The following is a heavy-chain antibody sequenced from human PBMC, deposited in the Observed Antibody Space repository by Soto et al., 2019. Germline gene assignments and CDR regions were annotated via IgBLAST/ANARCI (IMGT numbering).Heavy chain of an antibody. CDR1: GASVSSTYW. D-gene: IGHD6-13*01. Sequence: PXXTLSLPCAVSGASVSSTYWWSWARQPPGKGPEWIGEINHRGSANYNPSLKSRVTMSLDISKSQFSLRLTSVTAADTAVYFCARYNAASGTYYFDYWGRGALVT. J-gene: IGHJ4*02. V-gene: IGHV4-4*01. CDR2: INHRGSA. CDR3: ARYNAASGTYYFDY.